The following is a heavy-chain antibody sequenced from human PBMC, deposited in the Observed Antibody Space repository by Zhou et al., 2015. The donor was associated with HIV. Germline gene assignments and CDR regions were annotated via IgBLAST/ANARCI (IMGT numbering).Heavy chain of an antibody. CDR2: ISWNSGSI. CDR1: GFIFDDYA. CDR3: TKGIKLNYYYAMDV. V-gene: IGHV3-9*01. Sequence: EVQLVESGGGLVRPGRSLRLSCVASGFIFDDYAMHWVRQAPGKGLEWVSGISWNSGSIGYADSVKGRFTISRDNAKNSLYLEMNSLRPEDTAFYYCTKGIKLNYYYAMDVWGQGP. D-gene: IGHD1-26*01. J-gene: IGHJ6*02.